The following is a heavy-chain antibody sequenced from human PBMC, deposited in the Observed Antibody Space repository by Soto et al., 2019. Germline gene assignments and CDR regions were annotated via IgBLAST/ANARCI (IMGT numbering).Heavy chain of an antibody. Sequence: GGSLRLSCAISGFSVISNYLSWGRQAPGKGLEWVSVHYSGGSTYYADSVQGRFTISRDKSNNTLYLQMRRVRAEDTAVYFCARHRHPRGTVGATSPLDPWGQGTQVTVSS. J-gene: IGHJ5*02. V-gene: IGHV3-53*01. CDR1: GFSVISNY. CDR3: ARHRHPRGTVGATSPLDP. D-gene: IGHD1-26*01. CDR2: HYSGGST.